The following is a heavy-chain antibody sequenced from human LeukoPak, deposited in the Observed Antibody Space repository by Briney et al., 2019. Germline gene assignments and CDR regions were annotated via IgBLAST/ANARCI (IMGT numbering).Heavy chain of an antibody. CDR2: IHHSGNT. CDR3: ARGRRLRYYYYYMDV. CDR1: GDSISSSGYY. V-gene: IGHV4-39*07. J-gene: IGHJ6*03. Sequence: PSETLSLTCSVSGDSISSSGYYWDWIRQPPGKGLEWIGSIHHSGNTNYNPSLKSRVTISANMSKNQFSLKVSSVTAADTAVYYCARGRRLRYYYYYMDVWGKGTTVTVSS. D-gene: IGHD4-17*01.